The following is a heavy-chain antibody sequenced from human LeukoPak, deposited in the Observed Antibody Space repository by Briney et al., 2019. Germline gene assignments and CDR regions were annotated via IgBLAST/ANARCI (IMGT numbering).Heavy chain of an antibody. J-gene: IGHJ4*02. CDR2: IIPILGIA. V-gene: IGHV1-69*02. CDR3: ARVYCSSTSCYREIDY. D-gene: IGHD2-2*02. Sequence: SVKVSCKATGGTFSSYTISWVRQAPGQGLEWMGRIIPILGIANYAQKFQGRVTITADKSTSTAYMELSSLRSEDTAVYYCARVYCSSTSCYREIDYWGQGTLVTVSS. CDR1: GGTFSSYT.